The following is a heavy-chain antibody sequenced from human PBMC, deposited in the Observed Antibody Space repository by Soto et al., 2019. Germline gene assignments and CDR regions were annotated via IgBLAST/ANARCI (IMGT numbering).Heavy chain of an antibody. CDR2: ISAGGVYT. CDR3: AKEGGRARGYNYGNTYFDY. Sequence: EVQLLESGGALVQPGGSLRLSCAATGFTFGFNALSWVRQAPGKGLEWVSSISAGGVYTNYADSVRGRFTISRDNSKNTRYLQMNSLGAEDTAVYYWAKEGGRARGYNYGNTYFDYWGQGTRVTVSS. D-gene: IGHD1-1*01. V-gene: IGHV3-23*01. CDR1: GFTFGFNA. J-gene: IGHJ4*02.